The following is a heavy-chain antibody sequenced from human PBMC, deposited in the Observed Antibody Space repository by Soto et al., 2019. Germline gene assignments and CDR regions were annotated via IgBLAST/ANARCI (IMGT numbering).Heavy chain of an antibody. CDR3: ASGIKYSYGVEKYYYYGMDV. D-gene: IGHD5-18*01. CDR2: INPSGGST. CDR1: GYTFTSYY. V-gene: IGHV1-46*01. Sequence: QVQLVQSGAEVKKPGASVKVSCKASGYTFTSYYMHWVRQAPGQGLEWMGIINPSGGSTSYAQKFQGRVTMTRDTSTSTVYMELSSLRSEDTAVYYCASGIKYSYGVEKYYYYGMDVWGQGTTVTVSS. J-gene: IGHJ6*02.